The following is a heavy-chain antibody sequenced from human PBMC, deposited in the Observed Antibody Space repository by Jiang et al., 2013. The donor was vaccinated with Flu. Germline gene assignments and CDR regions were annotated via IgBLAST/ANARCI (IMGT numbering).Heavy chain of an antibody. J-gene: IGHJ4*02. D-gene: IGHD2-8*01. CDR3: AHDSPLVSVSLFDY. V-gene: IGHV2-5*02. Sequence: KPTQTLTLTCSFSGFSLSTTAVGVGWIRQPPGKALEWLALIYWDDSKYYSPSLKNRITITKDSSKNQVVLTMTNVDPVDTATYYCAHDSPLVSVSLFDYVGPGNPGHRLL. CDR1: GFSLSTTAVG. CDR2: IYWDDSK.